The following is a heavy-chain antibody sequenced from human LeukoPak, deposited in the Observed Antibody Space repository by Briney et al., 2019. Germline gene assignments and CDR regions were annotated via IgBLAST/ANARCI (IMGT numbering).Heavy chain of an antibody. CDR1: GFTFSSYA. V-gene: IGHV3-21*01. CDR3: ARGVDCSSTSCYTFDY. D-gene: IGHD2-2*02. CDR2: ISSSSSYI. J-gene: IGHJ4*02. Sequence: PGGSLRLSCAASGFTFSSYAMSWVRQAPGKGLEWVSSISSSSSYIYHADSVKGRFTISRDNAKNSLYLQMNSLRAEDTAVYYCARGVDCSSTSCYTFDYWGQGTLVTVSS.